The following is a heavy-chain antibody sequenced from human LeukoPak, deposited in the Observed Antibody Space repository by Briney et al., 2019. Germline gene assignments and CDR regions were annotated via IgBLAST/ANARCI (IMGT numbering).Heavy chain of an antibody. CDR3: ARDVSPPYGDYEIDY. CDR1: GGTFSSYA. CDR2: VSAYTGIT. J-gene: IGHJ4*02. V-gene: IGHV1-18*01. Sequence: ASVKVSCKASGGTFSSYAISWVRQAPGQGLEWMGWVSAYTGITNYAQRLQGRVTMTTDTSTNTAYMELRSLRSDDTAVYYCARDVSPPYGDYEIDYWGQGTLVTVSA. D-gene: IGHD4-17*01.